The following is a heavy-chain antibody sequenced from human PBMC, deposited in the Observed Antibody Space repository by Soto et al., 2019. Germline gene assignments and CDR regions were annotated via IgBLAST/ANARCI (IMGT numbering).Heavy chain of an antibody. CDR1: GASISIGGYF. D-gene: IGHD3-10*01. Sequence: SETLSLTCTVSGASISIGGYFWSWIRQHPGKGLEWIGYILHTGGTQYNPSLKSRVSMSVDKSKNQFSLHLTSVTAADTAVYYCARLQFGEGFDYWGQGALVTVSS. V-gene: IGHV4-30-2*01. CDR3: ARLQFGEGFDY. CDR2: ILHTGGT. J-gene: IGHJ4*02.